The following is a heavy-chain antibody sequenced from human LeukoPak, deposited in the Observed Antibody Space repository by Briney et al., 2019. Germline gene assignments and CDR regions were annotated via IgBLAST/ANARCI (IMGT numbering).Heavy chain of an antibody. V-gene: IGHV3-23*01. CDR3: AKAEGSGNQPFDY. D-gene: IGHD3-10*01. Sequence: GSLRLSCAASGFGFSSYAMNWVRQAPGKGLEWVSCISGGGGTTYDADSVKGRFIVSRDNSKNTLYLQMHSLRAEDTAVYYCAKAEGSGNQPFDYWGQGTLVTVSS. J-gene: IGHJ4*02. CDR1: GFGFSSYA. CDR2: ISGGGGTT.